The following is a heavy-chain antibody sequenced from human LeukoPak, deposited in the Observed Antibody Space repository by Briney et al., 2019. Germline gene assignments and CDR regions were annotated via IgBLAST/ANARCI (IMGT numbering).Heavy chain of an antibody. CDR1: GYTFTSYG. V-gene: IGHV1-18*01. CDR2: ISAYNGNT. CDR3: ARETPDYGDYGFDY. J-gene: IGHJ4*02. D-gene: IGHD4-17*01. Sequence: ASVKVSCKASGYTFTSYGISWVRQAPGQGLEWMGWISAYNGNTNYAQKLQGRVTMTTDTSTSTAYMELRSLRSDDTAVYYCARETPDYGDYGFDYWGQGTLVTVSS.